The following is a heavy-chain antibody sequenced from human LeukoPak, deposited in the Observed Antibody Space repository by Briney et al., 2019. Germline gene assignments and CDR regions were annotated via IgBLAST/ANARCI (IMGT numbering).Heavy chain of an antibody. V-gene: IGHV1-18*01. CDR3: ARDGNDASSYYYSGMDV. D-gene: IGHD4-23*01. Sequence: ASVKVSCKASGYTFTSYGISWVRQAPGQGLEWMGWISAYNGNTNYAQKLQGRVTMTTDTSTSTAYMELRSLRSDDTAVYYCARDGNDASSYYYSGMDVWGQGTTVTVSS. J-gene: IGHJ6*02. CDR2: ISAYNGNT. CDR1: GYTFTSYG.